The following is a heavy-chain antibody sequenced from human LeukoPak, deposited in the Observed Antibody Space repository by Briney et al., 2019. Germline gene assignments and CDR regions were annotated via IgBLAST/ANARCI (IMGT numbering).Heavy chain of an antibody. D-gene: IGHD1-26*01. J-gene: IGHJ5*02. V-gene: IGHV3-21*01. Sequence: GGSLRLSCAGSGFTFSTDGMNWVRQAPGKGLEWVSSISPDSTFIPQADSVKGRFTISRDNAKNSLYLQMESLRVEDTAVYYCANFQTVGVKPFEHWGQGTLVTVSS. CDR2: ISPDSTFI. CDR1: GFTFSTDG. CDR3: ANFQTVGVKPFEH.